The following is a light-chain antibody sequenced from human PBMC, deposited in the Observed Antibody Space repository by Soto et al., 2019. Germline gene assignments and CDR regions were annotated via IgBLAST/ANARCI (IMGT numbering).Light chain of an antibody. Sequence: EIVMTQSPATLSVSPGERATLSCRARQSVGSNLAWYQQKPGQAPRLLIYGASTRATGIPARFSGCGSGTEFTLTISSLQSEDFAIYFCQQSNNWPPDRTFGQGTKVEIK. V-gene: IGKV3-15*01. CDR2: GAS. J-gene: IGKJ1*01. CDR1: QSVGSN. CDR3: QQSNNWPPDRT.